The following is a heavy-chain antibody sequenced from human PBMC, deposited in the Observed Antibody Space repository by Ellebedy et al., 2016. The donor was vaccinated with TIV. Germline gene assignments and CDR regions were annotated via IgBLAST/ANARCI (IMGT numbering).Heavy chain of an antibody. Sequence: GESLKISXAASGFTFSTYGMHWVRQAPGKGLEWVAVIWYDGSNKYYADSVKGRFTISRDNANNSLYLQMNSLRDEDTAVYYCARVGSGCLDYWGQGTLVTVSS. J-gene: IGHJ4*02. CDR2: IWYDGSNK. D-gene: IGHD6-19*01. CDR1: GFTFSTYG. V-gene: IGHV3-33*01. CDR3: ARVGSGCLDY.